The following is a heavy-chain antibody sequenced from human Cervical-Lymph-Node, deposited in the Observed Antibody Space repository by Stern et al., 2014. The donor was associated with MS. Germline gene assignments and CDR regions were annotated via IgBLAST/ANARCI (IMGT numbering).Heavy chain of an antibody. CDR2: IFPGGSGI. CDR1: GYTFTSYW. CDR3: ARQRYFDY. V-gene: IGHV5-51*01. Sequence: VQLVQSGPEVKRPGESLKISCQASGYTFTSYWIGWVRQMPGKGLEWIAIIFPGGSGIRYSPSFQGQVTISADKSSSTAYLQWNNLKASDTAIYYCARQRYFDYWGQGTLVTVS. J-gene: IGHJ4*02.